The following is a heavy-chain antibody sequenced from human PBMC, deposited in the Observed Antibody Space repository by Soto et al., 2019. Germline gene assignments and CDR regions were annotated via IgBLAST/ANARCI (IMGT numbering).Heavy chain of an antibody. CDR2: ISGDSGDT. V-gene: IGHV1-18*01. CDR1: GYTFSSFS. Sequence: VHLEQSGVEVKKPGASVKVSCEASGYTFSSFSIAWVRQAPGQGLEWMGWISGDSGDTNYAQDFQGRVTMTTDTSTSTAYMELRSPRSDDTAVYYCARRNFYDSAVDYWGQGTLITVAS. J-gene: IGHJ4*02. CDR3: ARRNFYDSAVDY. D-gene: IGHD3-22*01.